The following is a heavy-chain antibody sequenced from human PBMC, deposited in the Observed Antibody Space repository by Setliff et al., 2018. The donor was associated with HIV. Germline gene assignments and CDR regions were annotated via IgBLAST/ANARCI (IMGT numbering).Heavy chain of an antibody. J-gene: IGHJ4*02. V-gene: IGHV4-4*09. CDR2: IYSSGST. D-gene: IGHD6-19*01. Sequence: SETLSLTCTVSGGSISSYYWSWIRQPPGKGLEWLGHIYSSGSTSYNPSLKSRVTISVDTSKNQFSLKLSSATAADTAVYYCARSPRIGVAGEFEYWGRERWSPSPQ. CDR1: GGSISSYY. CDR3: ARSPRIGVAGEFEY.